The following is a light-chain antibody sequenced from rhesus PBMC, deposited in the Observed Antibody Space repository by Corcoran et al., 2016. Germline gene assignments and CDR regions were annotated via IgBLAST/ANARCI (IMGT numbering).Light chain of an antibody. V-gene: IGKV1-22*01. Sequence: DIQMTQSPSSLSASEGDTVTITCRASQGISSWLAWYQQKPGNAPKLLIYKASSLHSGVPSRFSGSGSGTDFTLTFNSLQSEDFSTYSCQQYSSRPFTFGPGTKLDIK. CDR1: QGISSW. CDR3: QQYSSRPFT. CDR2: KAS. J-gene: IGKJ3*01.